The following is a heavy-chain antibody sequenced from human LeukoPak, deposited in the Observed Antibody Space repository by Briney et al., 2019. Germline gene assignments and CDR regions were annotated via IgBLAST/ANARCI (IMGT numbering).Heavy chain of an antibody. J-gene: IGHJ3*02. V-gene: IGHV3-48*02. CDR2: ISRSGTTV. CDR1: GFTFSSYT. CDR3: ARDDVYAFDI. Sequence: GGSLRLSCAASGFTFSSYTVNWVRQAPGKGLEWVSYISRSGTTVYYADSVKGRFTISGDNAKNSLYLQMNSLRDEDTAVYYCARDDVYAFDIWGQGTMVTVSS.